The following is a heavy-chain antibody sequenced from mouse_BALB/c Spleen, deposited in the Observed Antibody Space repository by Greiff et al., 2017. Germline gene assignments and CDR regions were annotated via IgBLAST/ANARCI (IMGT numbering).Heavy chain of an antibody. Sequence: QVQLKESGAEVMKPGASVKISCKATGYTFSSYWIEWVKQRPGHGLEWIGEILPGSGSTNYNEKFKGKATFTADTSSNTAYLQLSSLTSEDSAVYYCARNYRGYAMDYWGQGTSVTVSS. CDR1: GYTFSSYW. V-gene: IGHV1-9*01. J-gene: IGHJ4*01. D-gene: IGHD2-1*01. CDR3: ARNYRGYAMDY. CDR2: ILPGSGST.